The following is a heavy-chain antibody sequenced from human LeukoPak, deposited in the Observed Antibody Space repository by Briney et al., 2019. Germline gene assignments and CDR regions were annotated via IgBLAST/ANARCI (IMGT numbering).Heavy chain of an antibody. J-gene: IGHJ4*02. CDR2: IKSKTDGATT. D-gene: IGHD1-14*01. Sequence: PGGSLRLSCAASGFTFSSYWMSWVRQAPGKGLEWVGRIKSKTDGATTDYAAPVKGRFTISRDDSKNTLYLQMNSLKSEDTAVYYCTTELDVRPNHYWGQGTLVTVSS. CDR1: GFTFSSYW. CDR3: TTELDVRPNHY. V-gene: IGHV3-15*01.